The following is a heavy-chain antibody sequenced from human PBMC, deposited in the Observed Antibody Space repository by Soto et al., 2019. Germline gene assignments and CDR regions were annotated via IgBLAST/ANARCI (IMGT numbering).Heavy chain of an antibody. Sequence: LSLTCAASGFTFSSYAMHWVRQAPGKGLEWVAVISYDGSNKYYADSVKGRFTISRDNSKNTLYLQMNSLRAEDTAVYYCARQEMAAFDIWGQGTMVTVSS. J-gene: IGHJ3*02. CDR2: ISYDGSNK. CDR3: ARQEMAAFDI. CDR1: GFTFSSYA. V-gene: IGHV3-30-3*01.